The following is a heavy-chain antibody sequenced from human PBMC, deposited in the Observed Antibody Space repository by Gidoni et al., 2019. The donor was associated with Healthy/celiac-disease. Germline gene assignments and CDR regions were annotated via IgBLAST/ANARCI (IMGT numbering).Heavy chain of an antibody. CDR1: GFPVMGPA. V-gene: IGHV3-73*01. D-gene: IGHD6-19*01. J-gene: IGHJ6*02. CDR3: TRPTGGIAVTYGGGLYGMDV. CDR2: IRRKANSYAT. Sequence: VQRVDSGGGLVQPGVSLKLPCAASGFPVMGPAFPLGRQASGKGLEWVGRIRRKANSYATAYAASVKGRFTISRDDSKNTAYLQMNSLKTEDTAVYYCTRPTGGIAVTYGGGLYGMDVWGQGTTVTVSS.